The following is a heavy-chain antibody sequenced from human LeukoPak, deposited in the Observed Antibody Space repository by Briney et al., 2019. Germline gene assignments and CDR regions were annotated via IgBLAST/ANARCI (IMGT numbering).Heavy chain of an antibody. V-gene: IGHV4-59*01. J-gene: IGHJ4*02. CDR3: ATYHFRGDSHSFDY. CDR2: IYYRWYT. CDR1: GGSIRIYY. D-gene: IGHD3-10*02. Sequence: SETLSLTCTVSGGSIRIYYWSWIRQPPGKGLEGGAYIYYRWYTNYNRSLKSRVTISVDTSKNQFSLHLNSVTAADKDVYYCATYHFRGDSHSFDYWGQGILVTVSS.